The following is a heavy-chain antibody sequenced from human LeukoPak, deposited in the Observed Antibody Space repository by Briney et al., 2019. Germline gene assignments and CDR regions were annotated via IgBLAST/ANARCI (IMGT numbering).Heavy chain of an antibody. Sequence: GASVKVSCKASGYTFTGYYMHWVRQAPGQGLECMGVIDPTSGKTNYAQKFQGRVTMNRDMSTSTIYLELTSLRSDDTAFYYCARDLRTVTVAGLGVFDIWGQGTIVSVSS. CDR2: IDPTSGKT. D-gene: IGHD6-19*01. CDR1: GYTFTGYY. V-gene: IGHV1-46*01. J-gene: IGHJ3*02. CDR3: ARDLRTVTVAGLGVFDI.